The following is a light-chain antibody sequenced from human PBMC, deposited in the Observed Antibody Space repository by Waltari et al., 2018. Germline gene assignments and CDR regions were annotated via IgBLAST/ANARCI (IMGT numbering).Light chain of an antibody. CDR3: QHYVRLPAT. CDR1: QSVSRA. CDR2: GAS. V-gene: IGKV3-20*01. J-gene: IGKJ1*01. Sequence: EIVLTQSPGSLSSSPGERVTLSCRASQSVSRALALYQQKTGQAPRLPTFGASNRATGIPDRCSGSGSETDFSLTISRVEPEDFAVYYCQHYVRLPATFGRGTKVEIK.